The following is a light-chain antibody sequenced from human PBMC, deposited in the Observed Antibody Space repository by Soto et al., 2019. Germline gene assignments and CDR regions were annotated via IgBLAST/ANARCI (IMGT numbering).Light chain of an antibody. Sequence: EIVLTQSPGTLSLSPGEGATLSCRASQSVSKIYLAWYQQKPGQAPRLLMYGTSNRATGIPDRFIGSGSGTDFTLTISNMEPEDFAVYYCQQFGRSPRTFGQGTKVEIK. CDR3: QQFGRSPRT. CDR1: QSVSKIY. V-gene: IGKV3-20*01. J-gene: IGKJ1*01. CDR2: GTS.